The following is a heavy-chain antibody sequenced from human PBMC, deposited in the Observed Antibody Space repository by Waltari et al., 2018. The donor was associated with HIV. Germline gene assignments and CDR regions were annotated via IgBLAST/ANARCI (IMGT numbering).Heavy chain of an antibody. CDR1: GFTFSTSA. V-gene: IGHV3-23*01. CDR3: AKDILNNSGVDY. D-gene: IGHD6-19*01. J-gene: IGHJ4*02. CDR2: ISGSRRST. Sequence: EVQLLESGGGLVQPGGSLRLSCAASGFTFSTSAMSWVRQAPGKGLEWGSVISGSRRSTYYADSVKGRFTISRDNPKNTLYLQMNSLRAEDTAVYYCAKDILNNSGVDYWGQGTLVTVSS.